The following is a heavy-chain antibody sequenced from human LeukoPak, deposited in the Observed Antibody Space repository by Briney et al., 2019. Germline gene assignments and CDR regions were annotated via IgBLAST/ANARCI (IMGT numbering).Heavy chain of an antibody. Sequence: SETLSLTCTVSGDSISSGSHYWSWIRQPAGKGLEWIGHIYVSGSTNYNPSLKSRVTISVDTSKNQFSLKLSSVTAADTAVYYCARGENLYYYGSGRKYYFDYWGQGTLVTVSS. CDR2: IYVSGST. CDR1: GDSISSGSHY. J-gene: IGHJ4*02. CDR3: ARGENLYYYGSGRKYYFDY. D-gene: IGHD3-10*01. V-gene: IGHV4-61*09.